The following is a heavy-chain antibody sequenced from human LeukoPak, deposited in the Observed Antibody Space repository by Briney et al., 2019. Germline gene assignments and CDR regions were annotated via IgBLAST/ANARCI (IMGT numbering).Heavy chain of an antibody. D-gene: IGHD3-9*01. J-gene: IGHJ4*02. Sequence: GGSLRLSCAASGFTFSGSAMHWVRQASGKGLEWVGRIRSKANSYATAYAASVKGRFTISRDDSKNTAYLQMNSLKTEDTAVYYCTRPGEQVDILTGYDDYWGQGTLVTVSS. V-gene: IGHV3-73*01. CDR1: GFTFSGSA. CDR3: TRPGEQVDILTGYDDY. CDR2: IRSKANSYAT.